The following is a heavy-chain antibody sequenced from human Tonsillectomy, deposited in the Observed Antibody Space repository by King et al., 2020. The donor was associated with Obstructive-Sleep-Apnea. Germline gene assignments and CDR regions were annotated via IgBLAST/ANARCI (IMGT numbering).Heavy chain of an antibody. CDR2: IYPVDSDT. Sequence: VQLVESGAEVKKPGESLKISCMGSGYSFSNYWIAWVRQMPGKGLEWMGIIYPVDSDTRYSPSFQGQVTVSSDKSTSAAYLQWKSLKASDTPIYYCARQRRRSCTTILGDYYYGLDVWGQGTTGTVPS. D-gene: IGHD3-3*01. CDR3: ARQRRRSCTTILGDYYYGLDV. CDR1: GYSFSNYW. J-gene: IGHJ6*02. V-gene: IGHV5-51*01.